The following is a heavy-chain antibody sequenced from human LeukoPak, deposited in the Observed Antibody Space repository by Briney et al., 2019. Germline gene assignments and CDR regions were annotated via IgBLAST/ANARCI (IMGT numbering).Heavy chain of an antibody. J-gene: IGHJ4*02. CDR1: GFSLSTSGVG. V-gene: IGHV2-5*02. D-gene: IGHD5-18*01. CDR3: AHRPLYSYGSLDFDY. CDR2: IYWDDDK. Sequence: SGPTLVNPTQTLTLTCTFSGFSLSTSGVGVGWIRRPPGKALEWLALIYWDDDKRCSPSLKSRLTITKDTSKNQVVLTMTNMDPVDTATYYCAHRPLYSYGSLDFDYWGQGTLVTVSS.